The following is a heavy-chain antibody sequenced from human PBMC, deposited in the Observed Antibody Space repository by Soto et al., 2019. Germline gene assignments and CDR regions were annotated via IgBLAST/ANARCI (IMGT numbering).Heavy chain of an antibody. CDR3: TVSGSSYELY. Sequence: GGSLRLSCAASGFTFTTAWMNWVRQAPGKGLEWVGRVRSEGAGGTTDYTAPVKGRFSISRDDSKNTVYLQMNSLKIEDTAEYYCTVSGSSYELYWGQGSLVTVSS. V-gene: IGHV3-15*07. CDR1: GFTFTTAW. D-gene: IGHD5-12*01. J-gene: IGHJ4*02. CDR2: VRSEGAGGTT.